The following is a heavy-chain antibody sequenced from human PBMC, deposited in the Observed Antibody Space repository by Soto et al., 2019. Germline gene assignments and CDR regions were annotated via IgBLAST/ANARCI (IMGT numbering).Heavy chain of an antibody. CDR2: ISGSGGST. CDR3: AKDSTYYYDSSGYYY. V-gene: IGHV3-23*01. Sequence: EGSLRLSCAASGFTFSSYAMSWVRQAPGKGLEWVSAISGSGGSTYYADSVKGRFTISRDNSKNTLYLQMNSLRAEDTAVYYCAKDSTYYYDSSGYYYWGQGTLVTVPQ. J-gene: IGHJ4*02. D-gene: IGHD3-22*01. CDR1: GFTFSSYA.